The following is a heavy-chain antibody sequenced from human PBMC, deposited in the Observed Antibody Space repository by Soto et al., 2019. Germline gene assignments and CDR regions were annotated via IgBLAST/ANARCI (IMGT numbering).Heavy chain of an antibody. V-gene: IGHV4-31*03. Sequence: QVQLQESGPGLVKPSQTLSLTCTVYGGSISSGGYYWSWIRQHPGKGLEWIGHIYHSGSTYYNPSLKSRVTISVYPSKNQVSRKLSSVTAAGTAVYYCAREPLTWGQGTLVTVSS. J-gene: IGHJ4*02. CDR1: GGSISSGGYY. CDR3: AREPLT. CDR2: IYHSGST.